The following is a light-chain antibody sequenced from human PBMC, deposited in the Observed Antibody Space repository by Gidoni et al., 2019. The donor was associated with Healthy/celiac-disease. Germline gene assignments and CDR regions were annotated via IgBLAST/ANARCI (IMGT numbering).Light chain of an antibody. CDR1: QSVSSSY. V-gene: IGKV3-20*01. CDR3: RQYGSSPSLT. Sequence: IQFTQTLCSPPVSPADRATLSCRASQSVSSSYLACYHQKPRQPPSLLIYGASSRATGIPDRFSGSGSGTDFTLTISRLEPEDFAVYYCRQYGSSPSLTFGGGTKVEIK. CDR2: GAS. J-gene: IGKJ4*01.